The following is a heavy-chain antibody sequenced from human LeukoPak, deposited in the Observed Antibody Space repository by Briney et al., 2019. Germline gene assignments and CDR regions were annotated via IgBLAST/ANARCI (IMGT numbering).Heavy chain of an antibody. CDR1: GFTFTKHA. V-gene: IGHV3-23*01. D-gene: IGHD3-9*01. CDR2: MSGSGGTI. Sequence: GGSLRLSCAASGFTFTKHAMNWVRQAPGKGLEWVSGMSGSGGTIYYLDSVKGRFTISRDNSKNTLFLQMNSLRAEDTAVYYCATHIFSELRYFDWSTNEWGQGTLVTVSS. J-gene: IGHJ4*02. CDR3: ATHIFSELRYFDWSTNE.